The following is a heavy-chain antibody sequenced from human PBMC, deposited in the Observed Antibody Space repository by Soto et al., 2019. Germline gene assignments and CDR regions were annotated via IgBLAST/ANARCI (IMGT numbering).Heavy chain of an antibody. V-gene: IGHV3-30*09. CDR3: AREVILTGYSYGNLDH. CDR1: GFTFSHYA. Sequence: GGSLRLSCAASGFTFSHYAMHWVRQAPGKGREWVAVISYDGSNKYYADSVKGRFAISRDNSKNTLYVQLNSLRAEDTAVYYCAREVILTGYSYGNLDHWGQGTLVTVSS. D-gene: IGHD3-9*01. CDR2: ISYDGSNK. J-gene: IGHJ4*02.